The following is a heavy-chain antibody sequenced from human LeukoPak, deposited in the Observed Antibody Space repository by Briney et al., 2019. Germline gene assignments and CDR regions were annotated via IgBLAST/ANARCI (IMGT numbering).Heavy chain of an antibody. J-gene: IGHJ4*02. D-gene: IGHD1-26*01. V-gene: IGHV4-59*01. CDR3: ARGGRSGSYYFGY. CDR1: GGSISSYY. Sequence: SETLSLTCIVSGGSISSYYWSWIRQPPGKGLEWIGYIYYSGSTNYNPSLKSRVTISVDTSKNQFSLKLSSVTAADTAVYYCARGGRSGSYYFGYWGQGTLVTVSS. CDR2: IYYSGST.